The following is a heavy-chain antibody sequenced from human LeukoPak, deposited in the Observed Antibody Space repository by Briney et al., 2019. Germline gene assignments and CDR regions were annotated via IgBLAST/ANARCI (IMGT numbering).Heavy chain of an antibody. CDR1: GYTFTSYG. CDR3: ARDILTGYQSDNWFDP. J-gene: IGHJ5*02. V-gene: IGHV1-18*01. CDR2: ISAYNGNT. D-gene: IGHD3-9*01. Sequence: GASVKVSCKASGYTFTSYGISWVRQAPGQGLEWMGWISAYNGNTNYAQKLQGRVTMTTDTSTSTAYMELSSLRSEDTAVYYCARDILTGYQSDNWFDPWGQGTLVTVSS.